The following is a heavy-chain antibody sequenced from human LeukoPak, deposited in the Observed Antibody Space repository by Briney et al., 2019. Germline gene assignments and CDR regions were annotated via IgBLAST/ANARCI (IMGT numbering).Heavy chain of an antibody. V-gene: IGHV3-48*03. J-gene: IGHJ4*02. CDR2: ITSSGNTI. CDR3: ARGSPGY. Sequence: PGGTLRLSCAASGFTFSNYEMNWVRQAPGKGLEWVSYITSSGNTIYYANSVKGRFTISRDNAKNSLYLQMNSLRAEDTAVYYCARGSPGYWGQGTLVTNST. CDR1: GFTFSNYE.